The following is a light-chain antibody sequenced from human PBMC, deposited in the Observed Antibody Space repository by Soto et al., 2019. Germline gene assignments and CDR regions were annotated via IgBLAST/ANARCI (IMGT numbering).Light chain of an antibody. J-gene: IGKJ2*01. Sequence: DIPMTQSPSTLSASVGDRATITCRASQSISSWLAWYQQKPGKAPKLLIYDASSLESGVPSRFSGSGSGTEFTIIISSLQPDDFATYYCQQYNSYPYTFGQGTKLDIK. CDR3: QQYNSYPYT. V-gene: IGKV1-5*01. CDR2: DAS. CDR1: QSISSW.